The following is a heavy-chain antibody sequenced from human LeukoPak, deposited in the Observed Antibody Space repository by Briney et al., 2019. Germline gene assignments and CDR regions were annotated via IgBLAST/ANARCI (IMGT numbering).Heavy chain of an antibody. J-gene: IGHJ4*02. CDR3: ARARWYSSDY. Sequence: GGSLRLSCAVSGFTFSGHWMFWVRQAPGKGLVWVSSTNSDGSSTGYTDSVKGRFTVSRDNSKNTLYLQMSSLRAEDTGVYYCARARWYSSDYWGQGTLVTVSS. V-gene: IGHV3-74*01. D-gene: IGHD5-24*01. CDR1: GFTFSGHW. CDR2: TNSDGSST.